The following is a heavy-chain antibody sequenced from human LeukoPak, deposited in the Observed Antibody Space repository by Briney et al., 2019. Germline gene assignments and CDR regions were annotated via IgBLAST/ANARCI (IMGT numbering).Heavy chain of an antibody. CDR2: INPNSGGT. V-gene: IGHV1-2*02. D-gene: IGHD3-22*01. J-gene: IGHJ3*01. Sequence: ASVKVSCKASGYSFSGYYMHWMRQAPGQGLEWMGWINPNSGGTNYAQKFQGRVNMARDMSISTAYMELTNLISDDTAVYYCARGRFNYFDSNGHDAFDLWGQGTMVTVSS. CDR3: ARGRFNYFDSNGHDAFDL. CDR1: GYSFSGYY.